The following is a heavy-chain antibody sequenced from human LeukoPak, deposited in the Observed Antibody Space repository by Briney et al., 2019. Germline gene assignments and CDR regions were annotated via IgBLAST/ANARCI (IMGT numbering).Heavy chain of an antibody. CDR1: GGSISSYY. D-gene: IGHD3-10*01. Sequence: PSETLSLTCTVSGGSISSYYWSWIRQPPGKGLEWIGYIYYSGSSNYNPSLKNRGTISVDTSKNQFALKLSSVTAADTAVYYCARVIHYYGSGSYYITPRGVPPHYFDYWGQGTLVTVSS. CDR3: ARVIHYYGSGSYYITPRGVPPHYFDY. CDR2: IYYSGSS. J-gene: IGHJ4*02. V-gene: IGHV4-59*12.